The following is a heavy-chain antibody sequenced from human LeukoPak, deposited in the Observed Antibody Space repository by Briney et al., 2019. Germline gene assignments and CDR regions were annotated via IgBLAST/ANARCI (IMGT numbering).Heavy chain of an antibody. CDR2: VYTSGST. J-gene: IGHJ4*02. V-gene: IGHV4-4*07. Sequence: SETLSLTCAVYGGSFSGYYWSWIRQPAGKGLEWIGRVYTSGSTQYNPSLKSRVTMSLNASKNRFSLRLTSVTAADTAVYFCARESSGYFALWGQGTLVAVSS. CDR3: ARESSGYFAL. D-gene: IGHD3-22*01. CDR1: GGSFSGYY.